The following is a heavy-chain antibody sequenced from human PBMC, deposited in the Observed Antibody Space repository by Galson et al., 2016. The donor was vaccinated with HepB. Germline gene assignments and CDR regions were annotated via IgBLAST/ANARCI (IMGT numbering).Heavy chain of an antibody. CDR2: ITSSGGST. CDR1: GFTFRGST. CDR3: AKDGGTWGYYYGDWNLDL. V-gene: IGHV3-23*01. J-gene: IGHJ2*01. Sequence: SLRLSCAASGFTFRGSTMTWVRLAPGKGLEWVSTITSSGGSTYYADSVKGRFTISRDNSKNNVYLQMNSLRADDTAVYYCAKDGGTWGYYYGDWNLDLWGRGTLVTVSS. D-gene: IGHD3-22*01.